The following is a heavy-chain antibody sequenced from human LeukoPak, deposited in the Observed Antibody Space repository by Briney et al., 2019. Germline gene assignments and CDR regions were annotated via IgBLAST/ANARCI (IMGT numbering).Heavy chain of an antibody. CDR1: GYTLTELS. J-gene: IGHJ4*02. CDR3: ARDLTMIVEPLIDH. D-gene: IGHD3-22*01. Sequence: GASVKVSCKVSGYTLTELSMHWVRQAPGQGLEWMGWISAYNGNTNYAQKLQGRVTMTTDTSTSTAYMELRSLRSDDTAVYYCARDLTMIVEPLIDHWGQGTLVTVSS. V-gene: IGHV1-18*01. CDR2: ISAYNGNT.